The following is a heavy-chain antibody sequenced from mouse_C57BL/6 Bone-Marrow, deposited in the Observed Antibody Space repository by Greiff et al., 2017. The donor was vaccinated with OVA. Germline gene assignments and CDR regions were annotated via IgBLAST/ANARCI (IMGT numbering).Heavy chain of an antibody. CDR2: IDPSDSYT. CDR3: ARSGYDDY. D-gene: IGHD2-10*02. Sequence: QVHVKQPGAELVKPGASVKLSCKASGYTFTSYWMQWVKQRPGQGLAWIGEIDPSDSYTNYNQKFKGKATLTVDTSSSTAYMQLSSLTSEDSAVYYCARSGYDDYWGQGTTLTVSS. V-gene: IGHV1-50*01. J-gene: IGHJ2*01. CDR1: GYTFTSYW.